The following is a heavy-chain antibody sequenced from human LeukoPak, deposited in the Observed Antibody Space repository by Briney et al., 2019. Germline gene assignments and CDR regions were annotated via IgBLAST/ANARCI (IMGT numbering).Heavy chain of an antibody. Sequence: SVKVSCKASGGTFSSYAISWVRQAPGQGLEWMGRIIPIFGTANYAQKFQGRVTITTDKSTSTAYMELSSLRSEDTAVYYCASGYYDSSGYYYFDYWGQGTLVTVSS. V-gene: IGHV1-69*05. CDR2: IIPIFGTA. J-gene: IGHJ4*02. CDR3: ASGYYDSSGYYYFDY. CDR1: GGTFSSYA. D-gene: IGHD3-22*01.